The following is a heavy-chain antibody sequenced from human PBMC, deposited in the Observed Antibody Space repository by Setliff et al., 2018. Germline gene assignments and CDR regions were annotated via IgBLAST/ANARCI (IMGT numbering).Heavy chain of an antibody. D-gene: IGHD1-1*01. CDR3: ARDSDTLGQLERRGGFRYYDMDV. Sequence: GASVKVSCKASGYIFAGYYMHWARQTPGQGLEWMGWINPISGDTKYVQKFQGRVTLTRDTSTRTVYMELTSLRSDDTAIYFCARDSDTLGQLERRGGFRYYDMDVWGKGTTVTVSS. CDR2: INPISGDT. J-gene: IGHJ6*03. CDR1: GYIFAGYY. V-gene: IGHV1-2*02.